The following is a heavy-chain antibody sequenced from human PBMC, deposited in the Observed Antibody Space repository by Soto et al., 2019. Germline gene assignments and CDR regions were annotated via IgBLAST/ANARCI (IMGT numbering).Heavy chain of an antibody. D-gene: IGHD6-13*01. CDR1: GYTFTSYD. V-gene: IGHV1-8*01. CDR3: ARGPISSWDWGYFDY. Sequence: ASVKVSCKASGYTFTSYDINWVRQATGQGLEWMGWMNPNSGNTGYAQKFQGRVTMTRNTSISKAYMELSRLRSEDTDVYYCARGPISSWDWGYFDYLGQGTLVPVSP. J-gene: IGHJ4*02. CDR2: MNPNSGNT.